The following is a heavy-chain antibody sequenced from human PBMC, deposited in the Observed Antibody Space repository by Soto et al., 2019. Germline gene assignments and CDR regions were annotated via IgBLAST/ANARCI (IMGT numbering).Heavy chain of an antibody. V-gene: IGHV5-51*01. CDR2: THGGNANT. CDR3: ARRGTYSSCWDY. D-gene: IGHD6-19*01. J-gene: IGHJ4*02. CDR1: GYIFSSYW. Sequence: GESLKISSKGSGYIFSSYWIGWVRQMPGKGLEWMGITHGGNANTRYSQSFEGQVTITTDKSITTAYLQWSSLKASDTVMYYCARRGTYSSCWDYWGQGTLVTVSS.